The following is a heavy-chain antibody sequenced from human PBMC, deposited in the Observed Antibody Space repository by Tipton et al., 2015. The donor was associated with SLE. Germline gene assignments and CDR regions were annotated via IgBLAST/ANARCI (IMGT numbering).Heavy chain of an antibody. CDR3: ARDPGAFDI. J-gene: IGHJ3*02. CDR2: IYYSGST. V-gene: IGHV4-38-2*02. Sequence: LRLSCAVSGYSISSGYYWGWIRQPPGKGLEWIGYIYYSGSTNYNPSLKSRVTISVDTSKNQFSLKLSSVTAADTAVYYCARDPGAFDIWGQGTMVTVSS. CDR1: GYSISSGYY.